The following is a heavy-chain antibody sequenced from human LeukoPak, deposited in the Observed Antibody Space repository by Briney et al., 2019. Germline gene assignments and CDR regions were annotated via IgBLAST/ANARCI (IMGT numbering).Heavy chain of an antibody. CDR1: GFTFSSYA. CDR2: ISGSGGST. V-gene: IGHV3-23*01. CDR3: ASLSRWSVDY. J-gene: IGHJ4*02. D-gene: IGHD6-13*01. Sequence: GGSLRLSCAASGFTFSSYAMSWVRQAPGKGLEWVSAISGSGGSTYYADSVKGRFTIFRDNAKNSLYLQMNSLRAEDTAVYYCASLSRWSVDYWGQGTLVTVSS.